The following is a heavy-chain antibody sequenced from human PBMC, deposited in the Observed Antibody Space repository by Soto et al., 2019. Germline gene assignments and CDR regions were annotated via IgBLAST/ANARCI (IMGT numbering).Heavy chain of an antibody. D-gene: IGHD5-12*01. CDR1: GGSISSYC. V-gene: IGHV4-59*01. CDR3: ARDRPARASGYPLSPPYYYYVMDV. Sequence: PSETLSLTCTVSGGSISSYCWSWIRQPPGKGMEWIGYIYYNGSTNYNPSLKSRVTISVDTSKNQFSLKLSSVTAADTAVYYCARDRPARASGYPLSPPYYYYVMDVWGQWTTVTVSS. CDR2: IYYNGST. J-gene: IGHJ6*02.